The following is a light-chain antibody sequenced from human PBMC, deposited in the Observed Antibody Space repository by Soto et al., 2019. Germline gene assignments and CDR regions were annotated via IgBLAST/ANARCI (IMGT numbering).Light chain of an antibody. CDR2: DAS. CDR1: QSISSW. V-gene: IGKV1-5*01. J-gene: IGKJ5*01. CDR3: QQYHRSSIT. Sequence: DIQMTQSPSTLSASVGDRVTITCRASQSISSWLAWYQQKPGKAPNLLIYDASTLERGVPSRFSGTGPGTEFTLTISSLQPDDFATYYCQQYHRSSITFGQGTRLEIK.